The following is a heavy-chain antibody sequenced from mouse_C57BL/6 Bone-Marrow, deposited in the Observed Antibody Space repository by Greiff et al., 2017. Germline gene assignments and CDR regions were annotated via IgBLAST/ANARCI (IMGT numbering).Heavy chain of an antibody. CDR2: ISSGSSTI. V-gene: IGHV5-17*01. CDR1: GFTFSDYG. Sequence: EVTLMESGGGLVKPGGSLKLSCAASGFTFSDYGMHWVRQAPEKGLEWVAYISSGSSTIYYADTVKGRFTISRDNAKNTLFLQMTSLRSEDTAMYYCARPDYYGSSYGFAYWGQGTLVTVSA. J-gene: IGHJ3*01. CDR3: ARPDYYGSSYGFAY. D-gene: IGHD1-1*01.